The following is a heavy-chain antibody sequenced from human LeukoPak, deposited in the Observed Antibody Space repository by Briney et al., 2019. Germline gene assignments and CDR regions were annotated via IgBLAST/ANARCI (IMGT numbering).Heavy chain of an antibody. J-gene: IGHJ4*02. CDR2: ISPSGDIT. Sequence: GGSLRLSCAASGFTFSNHGMNWVRQAPGKGVEWVSGISPSGDITYYADSVKGRFTISRDNSKNTLYLEVISLTAEDTAVYYCAKDDAWLRFGEWSQGTLVTVSS. CDR3: AKDDAWLRFGE. D-gene: IGHD3-10*01. CDR1: GFTFSNHG. V-gene: IGHV3-23*01.